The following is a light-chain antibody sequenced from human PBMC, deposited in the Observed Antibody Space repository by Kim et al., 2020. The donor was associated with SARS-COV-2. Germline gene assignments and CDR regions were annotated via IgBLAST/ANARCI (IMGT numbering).Light chain of an antibody. J-gene: IGKJ5*01. CDR3: LQHNTYPIT. Sequence: ASLVDRVTITCRASQDIINDLVWYQQNPGRAPKRLIFGASSLQSGVPSRFSGSGSGTEFTLTISSLQPEDFATYFCLQHNTYPITFGQGTRLEIK. CDR1: QDIIND. V-gene: IGKV1-17*01. CDR2: GAS.